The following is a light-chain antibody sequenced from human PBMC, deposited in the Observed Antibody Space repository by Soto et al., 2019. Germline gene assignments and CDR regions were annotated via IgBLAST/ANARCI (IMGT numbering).Light chain of an antibody. V-gene: IGKV3-15*01. J-gene: IGKJ1*01. CDR1: QSISSN. Sequence: ELVMTQSPATLSVSPGERATLSCRSSQSISSNLAWYQQKPGQAPRLLIYGASTRATGVPARFSSSGSGTEFTLTISSLQSEDFAVYYCQQYNNWPGTFGQGTKVEIK. CDR3: QQYNNWPGT. CDR2: GAS.